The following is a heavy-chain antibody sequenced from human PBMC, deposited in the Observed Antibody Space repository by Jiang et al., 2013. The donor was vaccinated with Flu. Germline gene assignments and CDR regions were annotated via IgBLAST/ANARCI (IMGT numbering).Heavy chain of an antibody. J-gene: IGHJ4*02. D-gene: IGHD6-19*01. CDR3: ARHVETYSSGWYWLDY. Sequence: KPSETLSLTCTVSGGSISSSSYYWGWIRQPPGKGLEWIGSIYYSGSTYYNPSLKSRVTISVDTSKNQFSLKLSSVTAADTAVYYCARHVETYSSGWYWLDYWGQGTLVTVSS. CDR1: GGSISSSSYY. V-gene: IGHV4-39*01. CDR2: IYYSGST.